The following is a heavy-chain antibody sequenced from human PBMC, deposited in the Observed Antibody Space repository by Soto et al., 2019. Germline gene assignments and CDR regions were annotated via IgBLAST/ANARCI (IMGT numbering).Heavy chain of an antibody. CDR1: GYTLTELS. Sequence: ASVKVSCKVSGYTLTELSMHWVRQAPGKGLEWMGGFDPEDGETIYAQKFQGRVTMTEDTSTDTAYMELSSLRSEDTAVYYCATAWFAYDILTGYYKSYYYGMDVWGQGTTVTVSS. CDR2: FDPEDGET. CDR3: ATAWFAYDILTGYYKSYYYGMDV. J-gene: IGHJ6*02. D-gene: IGHD3-9*01. V-gene: IGHV1-24*01.